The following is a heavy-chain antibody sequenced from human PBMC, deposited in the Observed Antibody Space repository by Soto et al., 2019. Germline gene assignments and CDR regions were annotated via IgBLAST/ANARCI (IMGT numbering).Heavy chain of an antibody. Sequence: GASVKVSCKASGYTFTSYGISWVRQAPGQGLEWMGWISAYNGNTNYAQKLQGRVTMTTDTSTSTAYMELRSLRSDDTAVYYCARDPTYCSSTSCLTPDYWGQGTLVTVSS. J-gene: IGHJ4*02. D-gene: IGHD2-2*01. CDR2: ISAYNGNT. CDR3: ARDPTYCSSTSCLTPDY. V-gene: IGHV1-18*01. CDR1: GYTFTSYG.